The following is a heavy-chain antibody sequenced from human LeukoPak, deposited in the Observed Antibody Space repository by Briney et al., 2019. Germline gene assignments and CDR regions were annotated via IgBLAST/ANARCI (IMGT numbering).Heavy chain of an antibody. CDR3: AHRGYDSSGYWNDY. J-gene: IGHJ4*02. V-gene: IGHV2-5*01. D-gene: IGHD3-22*01. CDR2: IHWNDDK. Sequence: SGPTLVKPTQTLTLTCTFSGFSLSTSGVGVGWIRQPPGKALEWLALIHWNDDKRYSPSLKSRLTITKDTSKNQVVLTMTNMDPVDTATYYCAHRGYDSSGYWNDYWGQGTLVTVSS. CDR1: GFSLSTSGVG.